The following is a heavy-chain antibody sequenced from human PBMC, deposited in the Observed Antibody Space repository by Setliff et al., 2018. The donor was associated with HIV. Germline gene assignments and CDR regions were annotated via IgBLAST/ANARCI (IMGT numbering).Heavy chain of an antibody. Sequence: ASVKVSCKASGYTFTNYAMHWVRQAPGQRLEWMGWLRTGTGDTFYSEKFQGRLTITRDTSANTAYMELSNLRSEDTAVYYCVRRATAAEVFDYWGQGTLVTVSS. CDR3: VRRATAAEVFDY. CDR1: GYTFTNYA. J-gene: IGHJ4*02. D-gene: IGHD6-13*01. CDR2: LRTGTGDT. V-gene: IGHV1-3*04.